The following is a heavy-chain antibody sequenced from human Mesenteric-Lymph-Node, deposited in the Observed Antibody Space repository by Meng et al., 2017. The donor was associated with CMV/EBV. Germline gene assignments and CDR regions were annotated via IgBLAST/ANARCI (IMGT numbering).Heavy chain of an antibody. J-gene: IGHJ6*02. D-gene: IGHD3-16*01. CDR1: GGSISSSNW. CDR2: IYHSGST. CDR3: ARGGGYYYGMDV. V-gene: IGHV4-4*02. Sequence: SETLSLTCAVSGGSISSSNWWGWVRQPPGKGLEWIGVIYHSGSTNYNPSLKSRVTISVDKSKNQFSLKLSSVTAADTAVYSCARGGGYYYGMDVWGQGTTVTVSS.